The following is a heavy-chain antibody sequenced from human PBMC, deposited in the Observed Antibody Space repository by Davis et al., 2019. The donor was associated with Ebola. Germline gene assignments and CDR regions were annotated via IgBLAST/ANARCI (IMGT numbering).Heavy chain of an antibody. J-gene: IGHJ4*02. CDR3: AKVGEYYDFWSGYSPFDY. D-gene: IGHD3-3*01. CDR1: GFTFSTYA. V-gene: IGHV3-23*01. Sequence: PGGSLRLSCAASGFTFSTYAMSWVRQAPGKGLERVSAIVGSGVITYYTDSVKGRFTISRDNSKNTLYLQMNSRRAEDTAVYYCAKVGEYYDFWSGYSPFDYWGQGTLVTVSS. CDR2: IVGSGVIT.